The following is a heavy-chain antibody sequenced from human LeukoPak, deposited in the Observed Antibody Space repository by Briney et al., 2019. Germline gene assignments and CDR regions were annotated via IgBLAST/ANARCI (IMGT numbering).Heavy chain of an antibody. CDR2: ISWNSGSI. Sequence: PGGSLRLSCAASGFTFDDYAMHWVRQAPGKGLEWVSGISWNSGSIGYADSVKGRFTISRDNAKNSLYLQMNSLRAEDTALYYCAKEEKYYDFWSGYRDVFDYWGQGTLVTVSS. J-gene: IGHJ4*02. CDR3: AKEEKYYDFWSGYRDVFDY. D-gene: IGHD3-3*01. CDR1: GFTFDDYA. V-gene: IGHV3-9*01.